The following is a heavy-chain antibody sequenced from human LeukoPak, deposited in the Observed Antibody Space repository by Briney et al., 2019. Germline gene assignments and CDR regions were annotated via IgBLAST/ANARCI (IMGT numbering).Heavy chain of an antibody. D-gene: IGHD1-7*01. V-gene: IGHV4-39*07. CDR2: IYYNRGT. CDR3: ARDNWNYGSSMDV. CDR1: SDSISNSAYH. J-gene: IGHJ6*02. Sequence: SETLSLTCTVSSDSISNSAYHWGWIRQPPGRGLEWIGTIYYNRGTYYNPSLKSRVTISVDTSTNQFSLKLSSVTAADTAVYYCARDNWNYGSSMDVWGQGTTVTVSS.